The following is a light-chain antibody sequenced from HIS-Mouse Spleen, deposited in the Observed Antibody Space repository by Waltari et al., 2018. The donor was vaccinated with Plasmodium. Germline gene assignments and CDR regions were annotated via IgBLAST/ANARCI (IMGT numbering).Light chain of an antibody. CDR2: EVS. CDR1: SSDVGGYQY. CDR3: SSYAGSNNLV. J-gene: IGLJ2*01. Sequence: QSALTQPPSASGSPGPSVTISCTGTSSDVGGYQYLPLYQQHPGKAPKLMIYEVSKRPSGVPDRFSGSKSGNTASLTVSGLQAEDEADYYCSSYAGSNNLVFGGGTKLTVL. V-gene: IGLV2-8*01.